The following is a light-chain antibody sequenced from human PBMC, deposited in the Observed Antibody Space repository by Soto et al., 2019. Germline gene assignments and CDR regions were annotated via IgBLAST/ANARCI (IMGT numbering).Light chain of an antibody. CDR2: GAS. J-gene: IGKJ1*01. CDR3: QQYNNWPRT. CDR1: QSVSSSY. Sequence: EIVLTQSPGTLSLSPGERATLSCRASQSVSSSYLAWYQQKPGQAPRLLIYGASSRATGIPDRFSGSGSGTEFTLTINSLQSEDFAVYYCQQYNNWPRTFGQGTKVEIK. V-gene: IGKV3-20*01.